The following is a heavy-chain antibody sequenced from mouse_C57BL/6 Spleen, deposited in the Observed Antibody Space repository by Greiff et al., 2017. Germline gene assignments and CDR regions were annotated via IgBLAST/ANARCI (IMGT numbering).Heavy chain of an antibody. Sequence: QVQLQQSGAELAKPGASVKLSCKASGYTFTSYCMHWVKQRPGQGLEWIGYINPSSGYTKYIKKFKYKATLTADKSSSTAYMQLSSLTYEDSAVYCCARSVYDYGSMDYWGQGTSVTVSS. CDR2: INPSSGYT. V-gene: IGHV1-7*01. D-gene: IGHD2-4*01. J-gene: IGHJ4*01. CDR1: GYTFTSYC. CDR3: ARSVYDYGSMDY.